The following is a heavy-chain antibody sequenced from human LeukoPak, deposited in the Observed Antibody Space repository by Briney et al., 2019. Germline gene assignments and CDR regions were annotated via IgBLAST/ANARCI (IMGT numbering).Heavy chain of an antibody. CDR2: ISWNSGSI. CDR3: AKDIRQYDSSGYDY. J-gene: IGHJ4*02. D-gene: IGHD3-22*01. Sequence: GGSLRLSCAASGFTFDDYAMHWVRQAPGKGLEWVSGISWNSGSIGYADSVKGRFTISRDNAKNSLYLQMNSLRAEDTALYYCAKDIRQYDSSGYDYWGQGILVTVSS. V-gene: IGHV3-9*01. CDR1: GFTFDDYA.